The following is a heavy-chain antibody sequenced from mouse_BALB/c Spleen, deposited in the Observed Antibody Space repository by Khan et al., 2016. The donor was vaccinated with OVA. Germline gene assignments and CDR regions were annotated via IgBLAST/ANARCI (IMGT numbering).Heavy chain of an antibody. Sequence: QIQLVQSGPELKKPGETVKISCKASGFTFTNCGINWVQQAPGKGLRWMGWINTYTGESTYADDFKGRFAFSLETSASTAYLQINNLKNEDTATDFCARPPYFSYVLDYWGQGTSVTISS. CDR3: ARPPYFSYVLDY. D-gene: IGHD2-10*01. J-gene: IGHJ4*01. CDR2: INTYTGES. V-gene: IGHV9-3-1*01. CDR1: GFTFTNCG.